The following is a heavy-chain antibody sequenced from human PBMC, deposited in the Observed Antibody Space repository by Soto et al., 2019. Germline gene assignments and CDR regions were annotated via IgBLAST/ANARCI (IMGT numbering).Heavy chain of an antibody. CDR1: GFNFKKFA. CDR3: ATADGEQWLLPHLDK. Sequence: EVQLLESGGGVVQPGGSLRLSCVASGFNFKKFAMSWVRQAPGEGLEWVSGISCCGGSTPYADSVKGRFSIARDDSTNTLSLQMNNLRVEDTAQYYCATADGEQWLLPHLDKWGQGTLVTVS. D-gene: IGHD6-19*01. CDR2: ISCCGGST. J-gene: IGHJ4*02. V-gene: IGHV3-23*01.